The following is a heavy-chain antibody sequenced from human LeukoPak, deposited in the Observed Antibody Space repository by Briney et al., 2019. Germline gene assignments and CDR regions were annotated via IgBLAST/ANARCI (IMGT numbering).Heavy chain of an antibody. Sequence: GGSLRLSCAASGFTVSNAWMSWVRQAPGKGLEWVAVIWYDGSNKYYADSVKGRFTISRDNSKNTLYLQMNSLRAEDTAVYYCARDLGYGGSLDYWGQGTLVTVSS. CDR2: IWYDGSNK. D-gene: IGHD4-23*01. V-gene: IGHV3-33*08. CDR1: GFTVSNAW. J-gene: IGHJ4*02. CDR3: ARDLGYGGSLDY.